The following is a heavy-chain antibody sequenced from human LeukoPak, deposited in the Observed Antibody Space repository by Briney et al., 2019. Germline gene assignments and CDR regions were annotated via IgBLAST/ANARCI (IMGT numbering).Heavy chain of an antibody. CDR3: GRDHETFFDL. CDR1: VFTVSTNY. D-gene: IGHD2/OR15-2a*01. CDR2: IYSGGST. J-gene: IGHJ4*02. V-gene: IGHV3-66*01. Sequence: PGRSLRLSCSPSVFTVSTNYMTWIPQAPRKGLEWVSVIYSGGSTYYADSVKNRFTISRDNAKNTVYLQMNSLRGEDTAVYHCGRDHETFFDLWGQGTLVTVSS.